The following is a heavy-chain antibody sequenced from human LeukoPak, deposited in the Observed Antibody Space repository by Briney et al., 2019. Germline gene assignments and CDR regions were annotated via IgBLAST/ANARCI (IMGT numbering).Heavy chain of an antibody. CDR1: GFTVSSNY. D-gene: IGHD6-13*01. CDR2: IHSGGST. Sequence: PGGSLRLSCAASGFTVSSNYMSWVRQAPGKGLEWVSVIHSGGSTYYADSVKGRFTISRDNSKNTLYLQMNSLRAEDTAVYYCARGENWQQLVHFWGQGTLVTVSS. CDR3: ARGENWQQLVHF. J-gene: IGHJ4*02. V-gene: IGHV3-66*01.